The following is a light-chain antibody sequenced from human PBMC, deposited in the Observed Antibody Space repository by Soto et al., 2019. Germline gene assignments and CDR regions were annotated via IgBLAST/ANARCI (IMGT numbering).Light chain of an antibody. CDR2: GAS. CDR1: QSVSSSY. V-gene: IGKV3-20*01. Sequence: EHVLTQSPGTLSLSPGARAPLSCRASQSVSSSYLAWYQQKPGQAPRLLIYGASSRATGIPDRFSDSGSGTDGTITISRLEPEDCEVYYGQQYGSSQWTFGQGTK. CDR3: QQYGSSQWT. J-gene: IGKJ1*01.